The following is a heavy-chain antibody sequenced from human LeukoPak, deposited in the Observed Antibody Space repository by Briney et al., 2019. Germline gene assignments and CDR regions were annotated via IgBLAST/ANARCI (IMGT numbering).Heavy chain of an antibody. CDR1: GYTFTSYG. CDR3: ASWPHYYDSSGYYEYFQH. J-gene: IGHJ1*01. Sequence: SVKVSCKASGYTFTSYGISWVRQAPGQGLEWMGRIIPILGIANYAQKFQGRVTITADKSTSTAYMELSSLRSEDTAVYYCASWPHYYDSSGYYEYFQHWGQGTLVTVSS. V-gene: IGHV1-69*04. CDR2: IIPILGIA. D-gene: IGHD3-22*01.